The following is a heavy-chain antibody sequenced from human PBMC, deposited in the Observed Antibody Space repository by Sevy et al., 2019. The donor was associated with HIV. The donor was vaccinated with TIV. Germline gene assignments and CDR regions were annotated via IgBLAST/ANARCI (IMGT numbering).Heavy chain of an antibody. D-gene: IGHD2-15*01. CDR2: ISAYNGNT. J-gene: IGHJ4*02. Sequence: ASVKVSCNASGYTFISYGITWVRQAPGQGLEWMGWISAYNGNTNYAQKLQGRVTMTTDTSTSTAYMELRSLRSDDTAVYYCARPYCSGGSCYRWYFDYWGQGTLVTVSS. V-gene: IGHV1-18*01. CDR1: GYTFISYG. CDR3: ARPYCSGGSCYRWYFDY.